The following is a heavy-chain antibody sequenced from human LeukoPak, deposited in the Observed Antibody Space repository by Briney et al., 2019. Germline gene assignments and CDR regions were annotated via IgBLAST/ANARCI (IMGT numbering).Heavy chain of an antibody. CDR2: ISGSGGST. J-gene: IGHJ4*02. CDR3: AKNFGKYSADTAMVH. Sequence: TGGSLRLSCAASGFTFSSYAMSWVRQAPGKGLEWVSAISGSGGSTYYADSVKGRFTISRDNSKNTLYLQMNSLRAEDTAVYYCAKNFGKYSADTAMVHWGQGTLVTVSS. V-gene: IGHV3-23*01. D-gene: IGHD5-18*01. CDR1: GFTFSSYA.